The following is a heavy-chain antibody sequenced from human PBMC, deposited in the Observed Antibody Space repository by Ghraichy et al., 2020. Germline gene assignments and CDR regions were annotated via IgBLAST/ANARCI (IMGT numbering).Heavy chain of an antibody. V-gene: IGHV4-34*01. D-gene: IGHD4-17*01. CDR3: ARGMTTVTTGDFDY. CDR1: GGSFSGYY. J-gene: IGHJ4*02. Sequence: SETLSLTCAVYGGSFSGYYWSWIRQPPGKGLEWIGEINHSGSTNYNPSLKSRVTISVDTSKNQFSLKLSSVTAADTDVYYCARGMTTVTTGDFDYWGQGTLVTVSS. CDR2: INHSGST.